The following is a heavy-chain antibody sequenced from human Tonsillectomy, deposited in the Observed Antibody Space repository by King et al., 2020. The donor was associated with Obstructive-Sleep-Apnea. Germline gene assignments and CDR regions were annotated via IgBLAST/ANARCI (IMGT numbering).Heavy chain of an antibody. CDR2: INPNSGGT. D-gene: IGHD3-9*01. V-gene: IGHV1-2*02. J-gene: IGHJ1*01. CDR3: ARGYILTGYYIAEYFQH. CDR1: GYTFTGYY. Sequence: VQLVESGAEVKKPGASVKVSCKASGYTFTGYYIHWVRQAPGQGLEWVGWINPNSGGTKDAQKFQGRVTMTSDTSISTAYMELSRLRSDDTAVYYCARGYILTGYYIAEYFQHWGQGTLVTVSS.